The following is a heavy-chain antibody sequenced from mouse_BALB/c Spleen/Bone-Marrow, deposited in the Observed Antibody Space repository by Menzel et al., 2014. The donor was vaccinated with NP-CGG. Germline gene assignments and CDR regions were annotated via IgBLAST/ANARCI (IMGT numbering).Heavy chain of an antibody. J-gene: IGHJ3*01. Sequence: EVHLVESGGGLVQPGDSLRLSCATSGFTFSDFYMEWVRQPPGKRLEWIAASRNKAKHYTTEYSASVKGRFIVSRDTSRSILYLQTNALRAEDTAIYYCARDVGYGNYFVYWGQGTLVTVSA. CDR3: ARDVGYGNYFVY. V-gene: IGHV7-1*02. D-gene: IGHD2-10*02. CDR2: SRNKAKHYTT. CDR1: GFTFSDFY.